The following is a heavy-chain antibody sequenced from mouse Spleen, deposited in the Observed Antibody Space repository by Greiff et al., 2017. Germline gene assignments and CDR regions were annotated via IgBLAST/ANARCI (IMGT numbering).Heavy chain of an antibody. V-gene: IGHV5-9-1*01. CDR1: GFTFSSYA. J-gene: IGHJ4*01. Sequence: EVMLVESGGGLVKPGGSLKLSCAASGFTFSSYAMSWVRQTPEKRLEWVATISSGGSYTYYPDSVKGRFTISRDNAKNTLYLQMSSLRSEDTAMYYCARQEEPYAMDYWGQGTSVTVSS. CDR2: ISSGGSYT. CDR3: ARQEEPYAMDY.